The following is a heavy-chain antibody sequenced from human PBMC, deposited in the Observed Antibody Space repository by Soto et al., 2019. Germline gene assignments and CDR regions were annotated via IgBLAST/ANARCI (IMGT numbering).Heavy chain of an antibody. V-gene: IGHV1-2*04. CDR3: ARDGIAVAGTISDNWFGP. J-gene: IGHJ5*02. Sequence: QVQLVQSGAEVKKPGASVKVSCKASGYTFTGYYMHWVRQAPGQGLEWMGWINPNSGGTNYAQKFQGWVTMTRDTSISTAYMELSRLRSDDTAVYYCARDGIAVAGTISDNWFGPWGQGTLVTVSS. CDR2: INPNSGGT. D-gene: IGHD6-19*01. CDR1: GYTFTGYY.